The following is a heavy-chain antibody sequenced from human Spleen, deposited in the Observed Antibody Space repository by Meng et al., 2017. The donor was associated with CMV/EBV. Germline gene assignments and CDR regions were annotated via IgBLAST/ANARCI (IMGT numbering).Heavy chain of an antibody. CDR1: GFTFSSYA. Sequence: GESLKISCAASGFTFSSYAMHWVRQAPGEGLEWVAVISYDGSNKDYADYVKGRFTISRDNSKNTMYLQMNSLRAEDTAVYYCARGEVTYYYYGMDVWGQGTLVTVSS. CDR2: ISYDGSNK. D-gene: IGHD4-11*01. CDR3: ARGEVTYYYYGMDV. V-gene: IGHV3-30*04. J-gene: IGHJ6*02.